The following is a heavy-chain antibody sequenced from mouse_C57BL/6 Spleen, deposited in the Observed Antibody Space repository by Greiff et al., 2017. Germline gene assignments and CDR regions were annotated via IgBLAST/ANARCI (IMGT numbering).Heavy chain of an antibody. D-gene: IGHD1-1*01. Sequence: QVQLQQSGAELMKPGASVKLSCKATGYTFTGYWIEWVKQRPGHGLEWIGEILPGSGSTNYNEKFKGKATFTADTSSNTAYMQLSSLTTEDSAIYYCARSLYYYGRSGGAWFAYWGQGTLVTVSA. V-gene: IGHV1-9*01. CDR1: GYTFTGYW. CDR3: ARSLYYYGRSGGAWFAY. J-gene: IGHJ3*01. CDR2: ILPGSGST.